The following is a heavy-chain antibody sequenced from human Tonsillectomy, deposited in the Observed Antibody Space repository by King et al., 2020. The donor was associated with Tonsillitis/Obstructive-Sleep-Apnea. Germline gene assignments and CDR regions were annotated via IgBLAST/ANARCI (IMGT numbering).Heavy chain of an antibody. Sequence: LQLQESGPGQVKPSETLSLTCTVSGGSISSSSNYWGWIRQPPGKGLEWIGGIYYGARTYYNPSLQSRVTISVDTSKNQISLRLSSVTAADTAVYYCARQNQGVRGENDALDIWGQGTMVTVSS. J-gene: IGHJ3*02. CDR1: GGSISSSSNY. CDR3: ARQNQGVRGENDALDI. V-gene: IGHV4-39*01. CDR2: IYYGART. D-gene: IGHD3-10*01.